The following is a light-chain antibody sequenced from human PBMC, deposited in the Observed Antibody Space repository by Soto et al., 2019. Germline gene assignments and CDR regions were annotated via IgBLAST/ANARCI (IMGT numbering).Light chain of an antibody. CDR2: WAS. J-gene: IGKJ5*01. CDR3: QQYYTSPSFA. CDR1: QSVLYSSNNLNY. V-gene: IGKV4-1*01. Sequence: DIVMTQSPDSLAVSLGERATINCKSSQSVLYSSNNLNYIAWNHQKPGQPPKLLIYWASTRESGVPERFSGSGSWSDFTLTISSLQAEDGAIYYCQQYYTSPSFAFGQGTRLEIK.